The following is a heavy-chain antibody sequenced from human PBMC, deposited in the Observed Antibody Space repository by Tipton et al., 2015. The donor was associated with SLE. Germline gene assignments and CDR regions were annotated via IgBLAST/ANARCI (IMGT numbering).Heavy chain of an antibody. V-gene: IGHV4-38-2*02. Sequence: TLSLTCTVSGYSISSGYYWGWIRQPPGKGLEWIGSIYHSGSTYYNPSLKSRVTISVDKSKNQFSLKLSSVTAADTAVYYCARQVDIVVVVAATPFDYWGQGTLVTVSS. J-gene: IGHJ4*02. CDR1: GYSISSGYY. D-gene: IGHD2-15*01. CDR3: ARQVDIVVVVAATPFDY. CDR2: IYHSGST.